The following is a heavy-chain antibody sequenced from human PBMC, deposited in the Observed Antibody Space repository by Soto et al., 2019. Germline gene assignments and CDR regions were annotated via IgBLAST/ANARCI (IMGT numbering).Heavy chain of an antibody. V-gene: IGHV1-46*01. CDR2: INPSGGST. D-gene: IGHD3-3*01. J-gene: IGHJ6*02. CDR1: GYTFTSYH. CDR3: ARVGYYDFWSGYRGQTFYYYYYGMDV. Sequence: ASVKVSGKASGYTFTSYHMHWVRQAPGQGLEWMGIINPSGGSTSYAQKFQGRVTMTRDTSTSTVYMELSSLRSEDTAVYYCARVGYYDFWSGYRGQTFYYYYYGMDVWGQGTTVTVSS.